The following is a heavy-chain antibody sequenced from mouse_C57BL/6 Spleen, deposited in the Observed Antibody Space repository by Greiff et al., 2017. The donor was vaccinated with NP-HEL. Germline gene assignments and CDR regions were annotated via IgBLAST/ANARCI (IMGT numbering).Heavy chain of an antibody. Sequence: QVQLQQSGAELVKPGASVKISCKASGYAFSSYWMNWVKQRPGKGLEWIGQIYPGDGDTNYNGKFKGKATLTADKSSSTAYMQLSSLTSEDSAVYFCARQAYSNGHAMDYWGQGTSVTVSS. CDR2: IYPGDGDT. CDR3: ARQAYSNGHAMDY. D-gene: IGHD2-5*01. CDR1: GYAFSSYW. J-gene: IGHJ4*01. V-gene: IGHV1-80*01.